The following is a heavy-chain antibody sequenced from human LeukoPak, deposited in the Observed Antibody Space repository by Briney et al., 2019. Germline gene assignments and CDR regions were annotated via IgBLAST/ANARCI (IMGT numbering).Heavy chain of an antibody. J-gene: IGHJ4*02. CDR3: ARHRLGAGFHH. V-gene: IGHV1-8*01. CDR1: GYTFTSYD. CDR2: MKPNSGNT. Sequence: ASVTVSCKASGYTFTSYDMNWVRQAPGQGLERMGWMKPNSGNTNYAKTFQGRVTITRNTSIRTAYMEMSSLRSEDTAVYYCARHRLGAGFHHWGQGPLVTLS. D-gene: IGHD3-16*01.